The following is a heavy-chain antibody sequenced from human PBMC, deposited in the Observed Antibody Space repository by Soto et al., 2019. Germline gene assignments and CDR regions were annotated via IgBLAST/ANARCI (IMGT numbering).Heavy chain of an antibody. J-gene: IGHJ4*02. D-gene: IGHD6-6*01. Sequence: SETLSLTCTISGGSVSSGSYYWSWIRQPPGKGLEWIGYIYYSGSIDYNPSLKSRVTISADTSKTQLSLMMSSVTAADTAVYYCARYSSSSVFDYWGQGILVTVSS. CDR2: IYYSGSI. CDR1: GGSVSSGSYY. V-gene: IGHV4-61*01. CDR3: ARYSSSSVFDY.